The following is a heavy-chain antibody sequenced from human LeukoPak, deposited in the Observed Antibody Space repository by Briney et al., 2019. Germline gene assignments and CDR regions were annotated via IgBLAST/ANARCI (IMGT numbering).Heavy chain of an antibody. CDR3: ARSRLRILYYYYYGMDV. Sequence: GGSLRLSCAASGFTVSSNYMSWVRQAPGKGLEWVSVIYSGGSTYYADSVKGRFTISRDNSKNTLCLQMNSLRAEDTAVYYCARSRLRILYYYYYGMDVWGQGTTVTVSS. J-gene: IGHJ6*02. V-gene: IGHV3-53*01. CDR2: IYSGGST. CDR1: GFTVSSNY. D-gene: IGHD2-15*01.